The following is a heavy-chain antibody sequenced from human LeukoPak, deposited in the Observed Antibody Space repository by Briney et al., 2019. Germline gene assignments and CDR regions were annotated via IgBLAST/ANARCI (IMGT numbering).Heavy chain of an antibody. Sequence: SETLSLTCTVSGASISSYYWSWIRQPPGKGLEWIGYIYYSGSTNYNPSLKSRVTISVDTSKNQFSLKLSSVTAADTAMYYCARDCTISTCYKFWGQGTLVTVSS. CDR1: GASISSYY. V-gene: IGHV4-59*12. D-gene: IGHD2-2*02. J-gene: IGHJ4*02. CDR2: IYYSGST. CDR3: ARDCTISTCYKF.